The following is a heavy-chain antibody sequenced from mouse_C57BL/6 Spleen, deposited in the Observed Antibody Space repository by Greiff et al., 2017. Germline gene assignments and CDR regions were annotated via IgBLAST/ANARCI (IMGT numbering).Heavy chain of an antibody. J-gene: IGHJ2*01. Sequence: VKLVESGPGLVAPSQSLSITCTVSGFSLTSYAISWVRQPPGKGLEWLGVIWTGGGTNYNSALKSRLSISKDNSKSQVFLKMNSLQTDDTARYYCARNPKTGPYYFDYWGQGTTLTVSS. CDR2: IWTGGGT. CDR3: ARNPKTGPYYFDY. D-gene: IGHD4-1*01. V-gene: IGHV2-9-1*01. CDR1: GFSLTSYA.